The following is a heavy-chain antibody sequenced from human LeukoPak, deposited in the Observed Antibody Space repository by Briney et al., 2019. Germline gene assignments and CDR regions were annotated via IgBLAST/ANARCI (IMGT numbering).Heavy chain of an antibody. CDR3: ARQDLSAHHDSSGYMGGAFDI. CDR1: GYSFTRYW. V-gene: IGHV5-51*01. J-gene: IGHJ3*02. CDR2: IYPGDSDT. D-gene: IGHD3-22*01. Sequence: GESLKISCKGSGYSFTRYWIGWVRQMPGKGLEWMGIIYPGDSDTRYSPSFQGQVTISADKSISTAYLQWSSLKASDTAMYYCARQDLSAHHDSSGYMGGAFDIWGQGTMVTVSS.